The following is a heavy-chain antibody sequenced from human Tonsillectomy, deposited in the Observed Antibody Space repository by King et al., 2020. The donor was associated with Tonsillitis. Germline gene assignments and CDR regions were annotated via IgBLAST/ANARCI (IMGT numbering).Heavy chain of an antibody. D-gene: IGHD4-11*01. V-gene: IGHV4-39*01. CDR1: GGSIGSGSYY. CDR2: IYYSGST. Sequence: QLQESGPGLVKPSETLSLTCTVSGGSIGSGSYYWGWIRQPPGKGLEWIASIYYSGSTDYNPSLKSRVSISVDTSKSHFSLKLSSVTAADTAVYYCARHLTTNLNNRFDPWGQGTLVIVSS. CDR3: ARHLTTNLNNRFDP. J-gene: IGHJ5*02.